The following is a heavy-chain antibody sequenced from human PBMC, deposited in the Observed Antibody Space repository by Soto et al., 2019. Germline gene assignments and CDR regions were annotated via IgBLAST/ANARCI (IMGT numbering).Heavy chain of an antibody. CDR2: ISPDGNNA. J-gene: IGHJ3*02. CDR1: GFTFSNYA. Sequence: VHLLESGGGLVQPGGSLRLSCAASGFTFSNYAMSWVRQAPGKGLEWVAHISPDGNNAYYADSVKGRFTISRDNARNTVYLQVNSLRPEDTAVYHCVRGPSHGAFDIWGQGTLVTVSS. V-gene: IGHV3-30-3*01. CDR3: VRGPSHGAFDI.